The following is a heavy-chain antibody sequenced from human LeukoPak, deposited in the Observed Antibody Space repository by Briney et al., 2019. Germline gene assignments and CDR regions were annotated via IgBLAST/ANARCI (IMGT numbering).Heavy chain of an antibody. D-gene: IGHD5-18*01. V-gene: IGHV4-39*01. CDR1: GGSISSPSYH. Sequence: SETLSLTCSVSGGSISSPSYHWGWIRQPPGKGLEWIGTIYYSGSTSYNPSLNSRVTISVDTSKNQFSLRLSSVTAADAAVYYCASQRGYSYGSYYFDYWGQGTLVTVSS. CDR2: IYYSGST. CDR3: ASQRGYSYGSYYFDY. J-gene: IGHJ4*02.